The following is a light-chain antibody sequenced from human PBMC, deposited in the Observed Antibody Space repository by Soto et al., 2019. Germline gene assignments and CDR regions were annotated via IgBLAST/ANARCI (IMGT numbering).Light chain of an antibody. CDR2: EVT. CDR1: SNDVGNYNL. Sequence: QSALTQPASVSGSPGQSITISCTGTSNDVGNYNLVSWYQQNPGKAPKLMIYEVTKRPSGVSNRFSGSKSGNTASLTISGLQAEDEADYYCCSYAGSSTPVFGGGTQLTVL. J-gene: IGLJ7*01. CDR3: CSYAGSSTPV. V-gene: IGLV2-23*02.